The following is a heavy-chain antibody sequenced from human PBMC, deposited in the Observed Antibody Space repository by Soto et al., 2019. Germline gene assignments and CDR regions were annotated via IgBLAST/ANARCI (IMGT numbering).Heavy chain of an antibody. V-gene: IGHV4-34*01. D-gene: IGHD1-26*01. Sequence: SETLSLTCAVYGGSFSGYYWSWIRQPPGKGLEWIGEINHSGSTNYNPSLKSRVTISVDTSKNQFSLKLSSVTAADTAVYYCARGPASGSYYYWGQGTLVTVSS. CDR1: GGSFSGYY. CDR3: ARGPASGSYYY. CDR2: INHSGST. J-gene: IGHJ4*02.